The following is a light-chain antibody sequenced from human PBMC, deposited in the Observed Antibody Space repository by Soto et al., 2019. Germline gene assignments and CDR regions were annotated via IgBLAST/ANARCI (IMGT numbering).Light chain of an antibody. CDR1: QILVYSDGNTY. V-gene: IGKV2-30*01. CDR2: KVS. J-gene: IGKJ5*01. Sequence: DVVMTQSPLSLPVTLGQPASISCRSSQILVYSDGNTYLSWFHQRPGQSPRRLIYKVSNRDSGVPDRFSGSGSGTDFTLKISRVEAEDVGVFYCMQGTHWPPVTFGQGTRLEIK. CDR3: MQGTHWPPVT.